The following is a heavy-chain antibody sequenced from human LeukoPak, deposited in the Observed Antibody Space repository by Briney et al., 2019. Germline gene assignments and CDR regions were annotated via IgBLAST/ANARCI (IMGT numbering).Heavy chain of an antibody. V-gene: IGHV3-48*01. Sequence: GGSLRLSCAASGFTFSSYSMNWVRQAPGKGLEWVSYISSSSSTIYYADSVKGRFTISRDNAKNSLYLQMNSLRAEDTAVYYCAREGNRCYLYYLHYYNDGWGKGTTVTVSS. D-gene: IGHD1-14*01. CDR2: ISSSSSTI. CDR3: AREGNRCYLYYLHYYNDG. J-gene: IGHJ6*03. CDR1: GFTFSSYS.